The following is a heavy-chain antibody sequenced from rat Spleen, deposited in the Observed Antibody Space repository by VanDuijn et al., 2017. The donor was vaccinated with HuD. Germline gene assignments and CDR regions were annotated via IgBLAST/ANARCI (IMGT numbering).Heavy chain of an antibody. D-gene: IGHD1-6*01. CDR1: GFSLNRYH. V-gene: IGHV2-43*01. J-gene: IGHJ2*01. Sequence: QVQLKESGPGLVQPSPTLSPTCTVSGFSLNRYHVSWVRQPPGKGLEWMGVMWNGGSTADNSLLKSRLSIRRDISKSQVYLKMNSLQTEDTATYYCARDAGILRYWGQGVMVTVSS. CDR2: MWNGGST. CDR3: ARDAGILRY.